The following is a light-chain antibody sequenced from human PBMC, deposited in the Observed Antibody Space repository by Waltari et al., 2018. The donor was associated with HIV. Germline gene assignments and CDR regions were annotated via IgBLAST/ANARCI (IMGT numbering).Light chain of an antibody. J-gene: IGKJ1*01. CDR2: GAS. V-gene: IGKV3-15*01. CDR1: QSVGTN. Sequence: EIVRTHCPAPLCLSPGGRDTPSCVASQSVGTNLAWYQQKPGQAPRLLIYGASTRASGIPARFSGSGSGTEFTLTITSLQSEDFAVYYCHQNNYWPQTFGQGTKVEIK. CDR3: HQNNYWPQT.